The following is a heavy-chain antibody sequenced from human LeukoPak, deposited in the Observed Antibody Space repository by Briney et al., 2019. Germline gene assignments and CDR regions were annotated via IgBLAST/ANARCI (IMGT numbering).Heavy chain of an antibody. V-gene: IGHV3-21*01. J-gene: IGHJ4*02. CDR2: ISSGGSYL. D-gene: IGHD3-22*01. CDR3: ARDLNDSSCH. CDR1: GFTFSSFS. Sequence: GGSLRLSCAASGFTFSSFSLNWVRQAPRKGLEWVSSISSGGSYLYYADSVKGRFTISSDNAQNSLYLRMNSLRAEDTAVYYCARDLNDSSCHWGQGTLVTVSS.